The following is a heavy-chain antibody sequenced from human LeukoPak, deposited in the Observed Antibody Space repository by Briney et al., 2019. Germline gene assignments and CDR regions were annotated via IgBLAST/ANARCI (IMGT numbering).Heavy chain of an antibody. CDR2: ISSGSDYI. CDR3: ARDPWGTHAY. D-gene: IGHD3-16*01. J-gene: IGHJ4*02. Sequence: GGSLRLSCAASGFSSYSLNWVRQAPGKGLERVSSISSGSDYIYYADSVKGRFTISRDNAKNSLYLQMNSLRVEDTAIYYCARDPWGTHAYWGQGTLVTVSS. V-gene: IGHV3-21*01. CDR1: GFSSYS.